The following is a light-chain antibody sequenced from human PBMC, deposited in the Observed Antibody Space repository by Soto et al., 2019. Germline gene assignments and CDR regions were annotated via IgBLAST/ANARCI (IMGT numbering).Light chain of an antibody. V-gene: IGLV3-1*01. CDR3: QVWDSRTVV. J-gene: IGLJ2*01. Sequence: SYELTQPPSVSVSPGQTARITCSGDKLGNRYACWYQQKPGQSPVLVINQDTKRLSGIPERFSGSNSGNTATLTISGTQAMDEADYYCQVWDSRTVVFGGGTKLTVL. CDR2: QDT. CDR1: KLGNRY.